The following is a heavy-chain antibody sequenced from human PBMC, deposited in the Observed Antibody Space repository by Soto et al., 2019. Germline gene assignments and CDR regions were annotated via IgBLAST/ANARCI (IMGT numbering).Heavy chain of an antibody. CDR2: INHSGSS. Sequence: PSETLSLTCAVYGGSFSGYDWTWIRQPPGTGLEWIGEINHSGSSNYNPSLKSRVTISVDTSKNQFSLKLTSVTAADTAMYYCARHGITVGYHYHYGMDVWGQGTTVTVSS. CDR1: GGSFSGYD. J-gene: IGHJ6*02. D-gene: IGHD6-19*01. CDR3: ARHGITVGYHYHYGMDV. V-gene: IGHV4-34*01.